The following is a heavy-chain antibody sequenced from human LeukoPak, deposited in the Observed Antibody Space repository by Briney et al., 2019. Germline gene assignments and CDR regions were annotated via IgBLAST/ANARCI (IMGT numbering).Heavy chain of an antibody. D-gene: IGHD2-15*01. Sequence: AGGSLRLSCAASGFXXXXXXMSWVRQXPXXXLACVSVIICGVVTPFYSYSVNARFPISRDNSKTTLYLQMNSLRAEDTSLYYCSKPSGGNYWGQGTLVTVS. CDR2: IICGVVTP. CDR1: GFXXXXXX. CDR3: SKPSGGNY. V-gene: IGHV3-23*01. J-gene: IGHJ4*02.